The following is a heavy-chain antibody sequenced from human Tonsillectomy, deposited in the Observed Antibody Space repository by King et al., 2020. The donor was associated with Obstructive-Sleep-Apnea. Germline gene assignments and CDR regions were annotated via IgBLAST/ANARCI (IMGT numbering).Heavy chain of an antibody. Sequence: VQLVESGGGVAQPGGSLRLSCAASGFTFDDYTMHWVRQAPGKGLEWVSLISWDGSITFYADSVKGRFTVSRDNSKNSLYLQLNTLRVDDTALYYCAKDRGASSYVDHWGQGTLVTVS. D-gene: IGHD3-16*01. V-gene: IGHV3-43*01. J-gene: IGHJ4*02. CDR2: ISWDGSIT. CDR1: GFTFDDYT. CDR3: AKDRGASSYVDH.